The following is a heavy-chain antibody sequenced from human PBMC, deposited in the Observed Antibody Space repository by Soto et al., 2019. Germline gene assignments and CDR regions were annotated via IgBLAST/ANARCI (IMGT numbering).Heavy chain of an antibody. D-gene: IGHD3-10*01. CDR2: ISSSSTTI. Sequence: EVQLVESGGGLVQPGGSLRLSCVGSGFTFSSYSMDWVRQAPGKGLEWISYISSSSTTIHYADSVKGRFTISRDNAKNSLSLQMNMLRDEDTGIYYCVRDAGSWGYWGQGTLVTVSS. CDR3: VRDAGSWGY. V-gene: IGHV3-48*02. CDR1: GFTFSSYS. J-gene: IGHJ4*02.